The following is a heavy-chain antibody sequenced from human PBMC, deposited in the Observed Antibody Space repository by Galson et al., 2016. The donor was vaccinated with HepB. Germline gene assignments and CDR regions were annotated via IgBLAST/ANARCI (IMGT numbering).Heavy chain of an antibody. V-gene: IGHV3-23*01. CDR3: ASRHSGWYYFDY. J-gene: IGHJ4*02. CDR1: GFTFSSYA. Sequence: SLRLSCAASGFTFSSYAMSWVRQAPGKGLEWVSVISGRGGNTYYANSVEGRFTISRDKSKSTLYLQMNSLRAEDTAVYYCASRHSGWYYFDYWGQGTLVTVSS. CDR2: ISGRGGNT. D-gene: IGHD6-19*01.